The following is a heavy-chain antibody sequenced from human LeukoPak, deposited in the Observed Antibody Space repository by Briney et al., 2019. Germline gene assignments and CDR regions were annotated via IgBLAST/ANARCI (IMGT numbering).Heavy chain of an antibody. CDR2: LSHDGSDN. J-gene: IGHJ3*02. D-gene: IGHD2-15*01. Sequence: GGSLRLSCAASGFTFGTYGMHWVRQAPGKGLEWVAGLSHDGSDNYYAVSVKGRFTISRDNSKNTLFLQMNTPRVEDTAVYYCAKDRVAATRLAAFDIWGQGTMVTVSS. CDR1: GFTFGTYG. CDR3: AKDRVAATRLAAFDI. V-gene: IGHV3-33*05.